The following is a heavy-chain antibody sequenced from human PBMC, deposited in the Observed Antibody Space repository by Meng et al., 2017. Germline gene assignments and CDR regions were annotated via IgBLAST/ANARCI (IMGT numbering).Heavy chain of an antibody. CDR2: IKSKTDGGTT. Sequence: GESLKISCAASGFTFSNAWMSWVRQAPGKGLEWVGRIKSKTDGGTTDYAAPVKGRFTISRDDSKNTLYLQMNSLKTEDTAVYYCTTPMTTVVTPRLQNAFDIWGQGTMVPSPQ. J-gene: IGHJ3*02. D-gene: IGHD4-23*01. V-gene: IGHV3-15*01. CDR3: TTPMTTVVTPRLQNAFDI. CDR1: GFTFSNAW.